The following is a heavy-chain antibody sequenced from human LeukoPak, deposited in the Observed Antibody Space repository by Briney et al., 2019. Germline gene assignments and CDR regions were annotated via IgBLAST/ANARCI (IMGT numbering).Heavy chain of an antibody. CDR2: IGTHNGNT. D-gene: IGHD6-19*01. V-gene: IGHV1-18*01. Sequence: GASVKASCKTSGYTFTSYGVSWVRQAPGQGLEWMGWIGTHNGNTNYAQKFQGRVIMTTDTSTSTAYMELMSLRSDDTAVFYCARDGSGGGGYFDYWGQGTLVIVSS. CDR3: ARDGSGGGGYFDY. J-gene: IGHJ4*02. CDR1: GYTFTSYG.